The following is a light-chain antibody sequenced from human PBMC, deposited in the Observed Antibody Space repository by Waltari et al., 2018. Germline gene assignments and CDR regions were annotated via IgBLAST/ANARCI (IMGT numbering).Light chain of an antibody. Sequence: SFVLTHSPSVSVAPGPTATITCGGDRLREKRVTWYRQKPGQALVVVVFDDSARPSGIPERFSGSQYGDTATLTITRVEAGDEADYYCQVWDATTDHWVVGGGTTLTAL. J-gene: IGLJ3*02. CDR2: DDS. V-gene: IGLV3-21*02. CDR3: QVWDATTDHWV. CDR1: RLREKR.